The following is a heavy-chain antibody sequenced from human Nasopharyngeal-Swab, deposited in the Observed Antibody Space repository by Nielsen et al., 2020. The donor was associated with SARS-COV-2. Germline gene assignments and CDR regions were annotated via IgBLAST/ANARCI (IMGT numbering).Heavy chain of an antibody. V-gene: IGHV3-21*01. D-gene: IGHD3-10*01. J-gene: IGHJ3*02. CDR2: IRSSSSFI. CDR3: ARDTGAFDI. Sequence: GESLKISCEGSGFTFGNYNMNWVRQAPGKGLEWVSSIRSSSSFIYYADSVKGRFTISRDNAQKSLSLQMNSLRAEDTGVYFCARDTGAFDIWGQGTMVTVSS. CDR1: GFTFGNYN.